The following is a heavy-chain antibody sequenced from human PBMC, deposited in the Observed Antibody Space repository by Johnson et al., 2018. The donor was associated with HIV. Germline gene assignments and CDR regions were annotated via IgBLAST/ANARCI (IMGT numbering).Heavy chain of an antibody. V-gene: IGHV3-30-3*01. CDR1: GFTVSSNY. CDR3: ARERAAAGPTDAFEI. J-gene: IGHJ3*02. D-gene: IGHD6-13*01. Sequence: QMQLVESGGGLVQPGGSLRLSCAASGFTVSSNYMSWVRQAPGKGLEWVAVISYDGSNKYYADSVKGRFTISRDNSKNTLYLQMNSLRAEDTAVYYCARERAAAGPTDAFEIWGQGTMVTVSS. CDR2: ISYDGSNK.